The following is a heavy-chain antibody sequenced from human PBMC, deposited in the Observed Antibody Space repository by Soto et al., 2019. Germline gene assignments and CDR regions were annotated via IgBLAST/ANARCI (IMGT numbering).Heavy chain of an antibody. Sequence: QLQLQESGPGLVKPSETLSLTCTVSGGSISSSSYYWGWIRQPPGKGLEWIGSIYYSGSTYYNPSLKSRVSLSVDTSKNLCSLKLSSVTAADTAVYYCARLGGYYYENSGYFDYWGQGTLVTVST. J-gene: IGHJ4*02. CDR3: ARLGGYYYENSGYFDY. D-gene: IGHD3-22*01. CDR1: GGSISSSSYY. CDR2: IYYSGST. V-gene: IGHV4-39*01.